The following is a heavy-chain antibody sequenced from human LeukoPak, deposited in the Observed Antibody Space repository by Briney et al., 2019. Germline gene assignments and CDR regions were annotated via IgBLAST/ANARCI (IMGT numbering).Heavy chain of an antibody. CDR2: IYSSGSS. Sequence: SETLSLTCTVSDGSISSYYWSWIRQPAGKGLEWIGHIYSSGSSNYNSSLKSRVTMSVDTSKNQLSLKVSSVTAADTAVYYCARELGTTVSFDYWGQGTLVTVSS. J-gene: IGHJ4*02. CDR1: DGSISSYY. CDR3: ARELGTTVSFDY. D-gene: IGHD1-26*01. V-gene: IGHV4-4*07.